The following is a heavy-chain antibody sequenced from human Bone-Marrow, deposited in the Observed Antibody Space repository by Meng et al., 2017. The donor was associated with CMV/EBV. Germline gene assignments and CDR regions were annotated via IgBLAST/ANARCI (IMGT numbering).Heavy chain of an antibody. CDR3: AKDVIAVAGPSDY. CDR1: GFTFSSYW. J-gene: IGHJ4*02. V-gene: IGHV3-48*04. D-gene: IGHD6-19*01. CDR2: ISSSGSTI. Sequence: GESLKISCAASGFTFSSYWMSWVRQAPGKGLEWVSYISSSGSTIYYADSVKGRFTISRDNAKNSLYLQMNSLRAEDTAVYYCAKDVIAVAGPSDYWGQGTLVTVSS.